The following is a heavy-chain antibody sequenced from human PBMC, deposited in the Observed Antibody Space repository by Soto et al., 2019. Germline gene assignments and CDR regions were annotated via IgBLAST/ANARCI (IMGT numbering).Heavy chain of an antibody. CDR1: VVSMTYGGYS. CDR3: DRGGGYDSFDF. V-gene: IGHV4-30-2*06. J-gene: IGHJ4*02. CDR2: IGHLETT. Sequence: PSETLSRTCSVSVVSMTYGGYSLIWIRHSPEKVLELLVYIGHLETTYYNPSFKSRLSLSIDRNRNQFSLSLISMTAEDKAVYYCDRGGGYDSFDFWGRGLHVTV. D-gene: IGHD2-15*01.